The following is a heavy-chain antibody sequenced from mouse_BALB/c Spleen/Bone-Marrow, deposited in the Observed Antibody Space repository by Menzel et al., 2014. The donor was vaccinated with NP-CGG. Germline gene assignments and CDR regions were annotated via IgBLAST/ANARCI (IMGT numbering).Heavy chain of an antibody. CDR3: ARGYYGSSYLFAY. V-gene: IGHV1-67*01. Sequence: QVHVKQSGPELVRPGVSVKISYKGSGYTFTDYAMHWVKQSHAKSLEWIGVISTYSGNTNYNQKFKGKATMTVDKSSSTAYMELARLTSEDSAIYYCARGYYGSSYLFAYWGQGTLVTVSA. D-gene: IGHD1-1*01. CDR1: GYTFTDYA. J-gene: IGHJ3*01. CDR2: ISTYSGNT.